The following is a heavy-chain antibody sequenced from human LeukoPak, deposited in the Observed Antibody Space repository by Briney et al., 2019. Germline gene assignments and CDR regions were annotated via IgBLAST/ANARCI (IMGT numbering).Heavy chain of an antibody. CDR3: ARDYYDSSGYSPTYYYYMDV. CDR2: ISSSSSTI. Sequence: GGSLRLSCAASGFTFSSYEVNWVRQAPGKGLEWVSYISSSSSTIYYADSVKGRFTISRDNAKNSLYLQMNSLRAEDTAVYYCARDYYDSSGYSPTYYYYMDVWGKGTTVTVSS. V-gene: IGHV3-48*01. J-gene: IGHJ6*03. D-gene: IGHD3-22*01. CDR1: GFTFSSYE.